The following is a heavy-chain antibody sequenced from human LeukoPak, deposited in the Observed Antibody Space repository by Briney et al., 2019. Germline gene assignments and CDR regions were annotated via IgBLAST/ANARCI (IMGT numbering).Heavy chain of an antibody. CDR2: INPNSGGT. CDR1: GYTFTSYG. D-gene: IGHD3-10*01. V-gene: IGHV1-2*02. CDR3: ARVIHGSGSYYRGWYDP. J-gene: IGHJ5*02. Sequence: ASVKVSCKASGYTFTSYGISWVRQAPGQGLEWMGWINPNSGGTIYAQNFQGRVTMTRDRSISTAYMELSRLTSDDTAVYYCARVIHGSGSYYRGWYDPWGQGTLVTVSS.